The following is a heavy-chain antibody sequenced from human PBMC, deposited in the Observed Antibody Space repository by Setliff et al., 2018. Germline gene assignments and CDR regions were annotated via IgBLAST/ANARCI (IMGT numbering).Heavy chain of an antibody. CDR1: GGSISSGSYY. J-gene: IGHJ5*02. D-gene: IGHD3-3*01. CDR3: ARAGPTVTFFRVLVISWWDP. Sequence: PSETLSLTCTVSGGSISSGSYYWSWIRQPAGKGLEWIGRIYTSGSTNYKPSLKSRVTISVDTSKNQFSLKLSSVTAADTAVYYCARAGPTVTFFRVLVISWWDPWGQGSLVTVSS. CDR2: IYTSGST. V-gene: IGHV4-61*02.